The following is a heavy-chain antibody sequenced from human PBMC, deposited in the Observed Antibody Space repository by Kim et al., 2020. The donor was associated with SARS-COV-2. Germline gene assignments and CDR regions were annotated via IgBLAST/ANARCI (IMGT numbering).Heavy chain of an antibody. V-gene: IGHV3-9*01. D-gene: IGHD3-3*01. J-gene: IGHJ4*02. CDR2: ISWNSGSI. CDR3: AKAMGSFWSGSDADY. CDR1: GFTFGDYA. Sequence: GGSLRLSCAASGFTFGDYAMHWVRQAPGKGLEWVSGISWNSGSIGYADSVKGRFTISRDNAKNSLYLQMNSLRAEDTALYYCAKAMGSFWSGSDADYWGQGTLVTVSS.